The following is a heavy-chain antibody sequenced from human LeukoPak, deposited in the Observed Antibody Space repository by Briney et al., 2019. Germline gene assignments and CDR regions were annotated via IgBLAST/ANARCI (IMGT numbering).Heavy chain of an antibody. J-gene: IGHJ6*03. V-gene: IGHV3-23*01. CDR3: AKDGPPGYDFWSGYYGYYYYYMDV. Sequence: PGGSLRLSCAASGFTFSSYAMSWVRQAPGKGLEWVSAISGSGGSTYYADSVKGRFTISRGNSKNTLYLQMNSLRAEDTAVYYCAKDGPPGYDFWSGYYGYYYYYMDVWGKGTTVTVSS. D-gene: IGHD3-3*01. CDR1: GFTFSSYA. CDR2: ISGSGGST.